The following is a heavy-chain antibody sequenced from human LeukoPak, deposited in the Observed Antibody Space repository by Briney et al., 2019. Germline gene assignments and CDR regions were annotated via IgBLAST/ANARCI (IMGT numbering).Heavy chain of an antibody. Sequence: GRSLRLSCAASGFSFSNNPMHWVRQAPGRGLEWVAVSSSDGNNEYYADSVKGRFTISRDNSKNTLYLQMNSLRPEDTAVYYCARGSATTLYYYYYMDVWAKGPRSPSP. CDR3: ARGSATTLYYYYYMDV. CDR1: GFSFSNNP. V-gene: IGHV3-30*01. CDR2: SSSDGNNE. D-gene: IGHD1-26*01. J-gene: IGHJ6*03.